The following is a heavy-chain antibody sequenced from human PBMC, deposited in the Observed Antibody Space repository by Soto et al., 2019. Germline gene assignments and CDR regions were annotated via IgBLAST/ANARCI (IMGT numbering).Heavy chain of an antibody. CDR2: ISGSGGST. D-gene: IGHD3-10*01. Sequence: EVQLLESGGGLVQPGGSLRLSCAASGFTFSSYALNWVRQAPGKGLEWVSVISGSGGSTYYADSVKGRFTISRDNSKNTLYLQMNSLRAEDTAVYYCAKRGSGSYFDYWGQGALVTVSS. J-gene: IGHJ4*02. CDR3: AKRGSGSYFDY. CDR1: GFTFSSYA. V-gene: IGHV3-23*01.